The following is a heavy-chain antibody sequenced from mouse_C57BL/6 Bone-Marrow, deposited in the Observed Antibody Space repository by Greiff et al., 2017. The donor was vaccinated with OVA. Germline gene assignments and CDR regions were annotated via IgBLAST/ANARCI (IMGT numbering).Heavy chain of an antibody. Sequence: EVMLVESGGDLVKPGGSLKLSCAASGFTFSSYGMSWVRQTPDKRLEWVATISSGGSYTYYPDSVKGRFTISRDNAKNTLYLQMSSLKSEDTAMYYCARQSNSAWFAYWGQGTLVTVSA. CDR3: ARQSNSAWFAY. CDR2: ISSGGSYT. V-gene: IGHV5-6*01. CDR1: GFTFSSYG. D-gene: IGHD2-5*01. J-gene: IGHJ3*01.